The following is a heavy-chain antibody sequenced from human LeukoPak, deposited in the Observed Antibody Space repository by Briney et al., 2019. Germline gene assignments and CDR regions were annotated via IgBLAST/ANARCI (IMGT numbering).Heavy chain of an antibody. CDR1: GGSFSGYY. Sequence: SETLSLTCAVYGGSFSGYYWSWIRQPPGKGLEWIGEINHSGSTNYNPSLKSRVTISVDTSKNQFSLKLSSVTAADTAVYYCAREGLVATIDYWGQGTLVTASS. CDR3: AREGLVATIDY. CDR2: INHSGST. D-gene: IGHD5-12*01. V-gene: IGHV4-34*01. J-gene: IGHJ4*02.